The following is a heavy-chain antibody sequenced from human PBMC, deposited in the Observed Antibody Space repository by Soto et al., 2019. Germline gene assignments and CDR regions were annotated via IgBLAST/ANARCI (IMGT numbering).Heavy chain of an antibody. CDR2: IYYSGST. J-gene: IGHJ4*02. Sequence: SETLSLTCTVAGGSISSYYWIWIRQPPGKGLEWIGYIYYSGSTNYNPSLKSRVTISVDTSKNQFSLKLSSVTAADTAVYFCANGQPDWWSDYWGQGTLVTVSS. CDR3: ANGQPDWWSDY. D-gene: IGHD2-8*02. CDR1: GGSISSYY. V-gene: IGHV4-59*08.